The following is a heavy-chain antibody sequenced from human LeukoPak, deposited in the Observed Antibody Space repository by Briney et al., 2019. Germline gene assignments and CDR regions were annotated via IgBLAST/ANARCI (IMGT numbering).Heavy chain of an antibody. CDR1: GGSFSGYY. Sequence: PSETLSLTCAVYGGSFSGYYWSWIRQPPGKGLEWIGEINHSGSTNYNPSLKSRVTISVDTSKNQFSLKLSSVTAADTAVYYCARVEGHGDYFDYWGQGTLVTVSS. J-gene: IGHJ4*02. CDR3: ARVEGHGDYFDY. D-gene: IGHD3-10*01. V-gene: IGHV4-34*01. CDR2: INHSGST.